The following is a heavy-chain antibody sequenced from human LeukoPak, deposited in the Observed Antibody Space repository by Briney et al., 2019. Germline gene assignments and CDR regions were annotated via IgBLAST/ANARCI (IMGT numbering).Heavy chain of an antibody. CDR3: ARSESSWYYFDY. D-gene: IGHD6-13*01. J-gene: IGHJ4*02. Sequence: PGGSLRLSCAASGFTFSSYGMHWVRQAPGKGLEWVAVISYDGSNKYYADSVKGRFTISRDNSKNTLYLQMNSLRPEDTAVYYCARSESSWYYFDYWGQGALVTVSS. CDR1: GFTFSSYG. CDR2: ISYDGSNK. V-gene: IGHV3-30*03.